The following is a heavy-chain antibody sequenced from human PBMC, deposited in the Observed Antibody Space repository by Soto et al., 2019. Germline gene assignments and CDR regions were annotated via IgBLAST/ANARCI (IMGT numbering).Heavy chain of an antibody. CDR2: ISRTGDSA. V-gene: IGHV3-23*01. Sequence: EVHLLESGGALVQPGGSLTLSCAASGFSFSDYAMSWVRQAPGKGLEWVSSISRTGDSAYYADSVKGRFAISRDRSKKRLSLQMNSLRVEDTAVYYCAKGPDGSGYYQKWFVSWGQGTLITVSS. CDR1: GFSFSDYA. J-gene: IGHJ5*01. CDR3: AKGPDGSGYYQKWFVS. D-gene: IGHD3-22*01.